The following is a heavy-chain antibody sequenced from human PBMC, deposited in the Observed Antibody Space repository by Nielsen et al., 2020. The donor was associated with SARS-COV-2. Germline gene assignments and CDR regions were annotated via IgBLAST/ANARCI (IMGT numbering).Heavy chain of an antibody. D-gene: IGHD6-13*01. CDR3: ARLVTYSSSSGYYYYGMDV. CDR1: GGSISSGGYY. V-gene: IGHV4-61*08. CDR2: IYYSGST. Sequence: SETLSLTCTVSGGSISSGGYYWSWIRQPPGKGLEWIGYIYYSGSTNYNPSPKSRVTISVDTSKNQFSLKLSSVTAADTAVYYCARLVTYSSSSGYYYYGMDVWGQGTTVTISS. J-gene: IGHJ6*02.